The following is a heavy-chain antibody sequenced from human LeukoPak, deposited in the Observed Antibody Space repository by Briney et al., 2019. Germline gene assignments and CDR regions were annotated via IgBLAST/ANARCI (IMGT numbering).Heavy chain of an antibody. D-gene: IGHD2-15*01. CDR2: IKDDGRYK. CDR1: GFTFSRSW. J-gene: IGHJ4*02. CDR3: ADLGYND. Sequence: GGSLRLSCAASGFTFSRSWMTWVRQAPGKGLEWVASIKDDGRYKYYVDSVKGRFTISRDNAKNSLYLQMNSLRVEDTAVYYCADLGYNDGGQGTLVTVSS. V-gene: IGHV3-7*01.